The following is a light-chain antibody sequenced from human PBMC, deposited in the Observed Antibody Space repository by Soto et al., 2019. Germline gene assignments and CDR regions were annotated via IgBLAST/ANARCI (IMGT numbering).Light chain of an antibody. Sequence: QSALTQPRSVSGSPGQSVSISCTGTSSDVGGYNYVSWYQQHPGKAPKVMIYDVNKRPSGVPDRFSGSKSGNTASLTISGLQSEDEADYYCCSYAGRYIYVFGNGTKVT. J-gene: IGLJ1*01. V-gene: IGLV2-11*01. CDR2: DVN. CDR1: SSDVGGYNY. CDR3: CSYAGRYIYV.